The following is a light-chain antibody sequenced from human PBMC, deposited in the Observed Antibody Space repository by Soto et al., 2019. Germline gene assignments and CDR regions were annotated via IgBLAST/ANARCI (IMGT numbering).Light chain of an antibody. CDR3: SSYAGSSNV. V-gene: IGLV2-8*01. Sequence: QSVLTQRPSASGSPGQSVAISCTGTSSDVGGYNYVSWYQQHPGKAPKLMIYEVNKRPSGVPDRFSGSKSGNTASLTVSGLQAEDEADYQCSSYAGSSNVFENGTKVXVL. CDR2: EVN. CDR1: SSDVGGYNY. J-gene: IGLJ1*01.